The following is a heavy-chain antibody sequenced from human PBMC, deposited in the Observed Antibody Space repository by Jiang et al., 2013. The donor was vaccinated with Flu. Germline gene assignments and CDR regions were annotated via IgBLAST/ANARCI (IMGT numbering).Heavy chain of an antibody. J-gene: IGHJ4*02. CDR3: ARGSYDY. CDR1: GFTFSSYW. Sequence: SGFTFSSYWMSWVRQAPGKGLEWVANIKQDGSEKYYVDSVKGRFTISRDNAKNSLYLQMNSLRAEDTAVYYCARGSYDYWGQGTLVTVSS. CDR2: IKQDGSEK. V-gene: IGHV3-7*05.